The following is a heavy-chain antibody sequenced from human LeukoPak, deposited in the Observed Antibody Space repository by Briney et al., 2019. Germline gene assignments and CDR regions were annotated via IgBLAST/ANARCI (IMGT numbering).Heavy chain of an antibody. Sequence: PSETLSLTCTVSGGSIRSYYWSCIRQPPGKGLEWIGYIYNSGCTNYNPSLRSRVSISVDTSKNQFSLKLSSVTAADTAVYYCARGMVSPDAFDIWGQGTMVTVSS. CDR3: ARGMVSPDAFDI. J-gene: IGHJ3*02. V-gene: IGHV4-59*01. CDR1: GGSIRSYY. CDR2: IYNSGCT. D-gene: IGHD2-8*01.